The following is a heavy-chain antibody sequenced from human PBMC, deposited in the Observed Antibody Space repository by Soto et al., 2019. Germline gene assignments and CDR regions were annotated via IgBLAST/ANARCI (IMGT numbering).Heavy chain of an antibody. CDR3: ARVVTEGWLRYFDWLSSYYFDY. Sequence: QVQLVQSGAEVKKPGASVKVSCKASGYTFTSYGISWVRQAPGQGLEWMGWISAYNGNTNYAQKLQGRVTMTTDTSRSXXYXEXXSLRSDATAVYYCARVVTEGWLRYFDWLSSYYFDYWGQGTLVTVSS. D-gene: IGHD3-9*01. J-gene: IGHJ4*02. V-gene: IGHV1-18*01. CDR2: ISAYNGNT. CDR1: GYTFTSYG.